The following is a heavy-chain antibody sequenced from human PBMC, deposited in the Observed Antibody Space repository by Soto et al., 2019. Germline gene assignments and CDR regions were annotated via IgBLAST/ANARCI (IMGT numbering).Heavy chain of an antibody. J-gene: IGHJ4*02. CDR1: GFTFSSYA. Sequence: EVQLLESGGGLVQPGGSLRLSCAASGFTFSSYAMSWVRQAPGKGLEWVSAISGSGGSTYYADSVKGRFTISRDNSKNTLYLQMNSLRAEDTAVYYFVIVVVPAAGEIDYWGQGTLVTVSS. D-gene: IGHD2-2*01. CDR3: VIVVVPAAGEIDY. V-gene: IGHV3-23*01. CDR2: ISGSGGST.